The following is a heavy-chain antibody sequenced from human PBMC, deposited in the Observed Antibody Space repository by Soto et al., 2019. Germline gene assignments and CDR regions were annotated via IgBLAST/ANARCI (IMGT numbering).Heavy chain of an antibody. CDR2: IIPIFGTA. D-gene: IGHD3-10*01. V-gene: IGHV1-69*01. J-gene: IGHJ4*02. CDR1: GGTFSSYA. CDR3: AREKRITMVRGVIIGPYYFDY. Sequence: QVQLVQSGAEVKKPGSSVKVSCKASGGTFSSYAISWVRQAPGQGLEWMGGIIPIFGTANYAQKFQGRVTITADESTSTAYMELRSLRSEDTAVYYCAREKRITMVRGVIIGPYYFDYWGQGTLVTVSS.